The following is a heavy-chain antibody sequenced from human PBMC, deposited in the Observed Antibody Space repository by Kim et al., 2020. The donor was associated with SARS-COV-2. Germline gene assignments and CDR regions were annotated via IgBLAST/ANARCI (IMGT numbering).Heavy chain of an antibody. J-gene: IGHJ4*02. CDR1: GFTFSSYG. CDR3: AKERGLLIDY. V-gene: IGHV3-30*18. CDR2: ISYDGSNK. Sequence: GGSLRLSCAASGFTFSSYGMHWVRQAPGKGLEWVAVISYDGSNKYYADSMKGRFTISRDNSKNTLYLQMNSLRAEDTAVYYCAKERGLLIDYWGQGTLVTISS.